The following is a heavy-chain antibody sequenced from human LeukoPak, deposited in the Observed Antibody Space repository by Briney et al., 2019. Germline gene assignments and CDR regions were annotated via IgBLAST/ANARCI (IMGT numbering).Heavy chain of an antibody. CDR1: GYSFTHYY. Sequence: ASVKVSCKTSGYSFTHYYIHWVRHAPGRGLEWMGIINPSGDGTYYAQNFQGRHASTTDTSSSTVYMQLTSLEPDDTAVYYCALDPKDTGRQMAPDATIDYFDYWGHGSVVAASS. D-gene: IGHD5-24*01. CDR2: INPSGDGT. J-gene: IGHJ4*01. CDR3: ALDPKDTGRQMAPDATIDYFDY. V-gene: IGHV1-46*01.